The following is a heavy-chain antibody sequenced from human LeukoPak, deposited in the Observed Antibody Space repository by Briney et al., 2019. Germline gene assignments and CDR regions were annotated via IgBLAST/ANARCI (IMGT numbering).Heavy chain of an antibody. J-gene: IGHJ4*02. Sequence: SQTLSLTCTVSGGSISSGGYYWSWIRQHPGKGLEWIGYIYYSRRTYYNPSLKSRVTISVDTSKNQFSLKLSSVTAADTAVYYCARELLYGSGSYALFYFDYWGQGTLVTVSS. D-gene: IGHD3-10*01. CDR2: IYYSRRT. CDR1: GGSISSGGYY. CDR3: ARELLYGSGSYALFYFDY. V-gene: IGHV4-31*03.